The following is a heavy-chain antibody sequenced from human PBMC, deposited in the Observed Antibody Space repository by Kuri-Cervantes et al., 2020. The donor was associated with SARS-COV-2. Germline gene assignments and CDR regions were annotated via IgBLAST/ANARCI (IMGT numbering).Heavy chain of an antibody. V-gene: IGHV5-51*01. CDR2: IYPGDSDT. Sequence: GESLKISCKASGYTFTDYWIGWVRQMPGKGLEWMGLIYPGDSDTRYSPSFQSQVTISADRSISTAYLQWSSLKASDTAMYYCARLIGQVGVVGDCWGQGTLVTVSS. CDR1: GYTFTDYW. CDR3: ARLIGQVGVVGDC. D-gene: IGHD2-21*01. J-gene: IGHJ4*02.